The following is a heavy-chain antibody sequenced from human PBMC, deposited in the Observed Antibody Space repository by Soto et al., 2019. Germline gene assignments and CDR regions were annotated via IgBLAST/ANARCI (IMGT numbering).Heavy chain of an antibody. V-gene: IGHV3-48*02. Sequence: GGSLRLSCAGSGFIFSTYKINWGRQAPGKGLEWVSYISSSSSTIYYADSVKGRFTISRDNAKNSLYLQMNSLRDEDTAVYYCARNAYGSRGSFHYWGQGTXVTVSS. CDR3: ARNAYGSRGSFHY. J-gene: IGHJ4*02. CDR1: GFIFSTYK. CDR2: ISSSSSTI. D-gene: IGHD3-22*01.